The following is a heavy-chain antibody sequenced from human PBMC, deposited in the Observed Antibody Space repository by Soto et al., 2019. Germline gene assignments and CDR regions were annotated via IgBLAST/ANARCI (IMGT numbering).Heavy chain of an antibody. CDR3: AKNRGSGSYTNWNFDG. CDR1: GFTFSDYA. V-gene: IGHV3-23*01. D-gene: IGHD1-26*01. CDR2: IHGGGEYT. J-gene: IGHJ2*01. Sequence: EVQVLESGGGLVQPGGSLRLSCAASGFTFSDYAMSWVRQAPGKGLEWVSTIHGGGEYTHYTDSVQGRFTISRDDSRNTLFLPMHSVRAEDTAVYFCAKNRGSGSYTNWNFDGWGRGTLVTVSS.